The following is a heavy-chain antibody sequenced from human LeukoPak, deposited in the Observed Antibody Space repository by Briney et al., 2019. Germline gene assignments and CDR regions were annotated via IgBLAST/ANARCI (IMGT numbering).Heavy chain of an antibody. CDR1: GFTVSSNY. D-gene: IGHD3-10*01. CDR3: ATGFGEFPWNWFDP. V-gene: IGHV3-23*01. J-gene: IGHJ5*02. Sequence: GGSLRLSCAASGFTVSSNYMSWVRQAPGQGLEWVLTISGSVATTYFADSVKGRFTISRDNSKNTLFLQMNSLRAEDTAIYYCATGFGEFPWNWFDPWGQGTLVTVSS. CDR2: ISGSVATT.